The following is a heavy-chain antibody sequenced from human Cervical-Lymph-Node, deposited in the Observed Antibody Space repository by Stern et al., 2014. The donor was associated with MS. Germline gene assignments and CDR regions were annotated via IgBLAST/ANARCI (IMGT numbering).Heavy chain of an antibody. Sequence: VQLVESGAEVKKPGAPVRVSCKASGGTFSSYAISWVRQAPGQGLEWMGGLHPLFGTANYAQKFQGRVTITADESTSTAYMELSSLRSEDTAVYYCARSRQLVILNWFDLWGQGTLVTVSS. J-gene: IGHJ5*02. D-gene: IGHD6-6*01. V-gene: IGHV1-69*01. CDR3: ARSRQLVILNWFDL. CDR1: GGTFSSYA. CDR2: LHPLFGTA.